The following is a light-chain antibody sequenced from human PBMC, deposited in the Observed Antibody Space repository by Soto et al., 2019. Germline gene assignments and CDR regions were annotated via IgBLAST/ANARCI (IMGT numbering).Light chain of an antibody. CDR2: GAS. Sequence: EIVMTQSPATLSVSPGERATLSCRASQSVNSNLAWYQQKPGQAPRLLISGASTRATGIPARFSGRGAETDFTLTISSLQSEDFAVYYCQQYNNWWTFGQGTKVEMK. J-gene: IGKJ1*01. CDR1: QSVNSN. V-gene: IGKV3-15*01. CDR3: QQYNNWWT.